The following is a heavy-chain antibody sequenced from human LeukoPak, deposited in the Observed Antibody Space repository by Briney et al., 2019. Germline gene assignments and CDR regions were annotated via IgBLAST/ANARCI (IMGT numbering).Heavy chain of an antibody. V-gene: IGHV5-51*01. CDR3: ARAVAGTEDAFDI. D-gene: IGHD6-19*01. CDR1: GYSFTSYW. Sequence: GESLKISWKGSGYSFTSYWIGWVRQMPGKGLELMGIIYPGDSDTRYSPSFQGQVTISADKSISTAYLQWSSLKASDTAMYYCARAVAGTEDAFDIWGQGTMVTVSS. CDR2: IYPGDSDT. J-gene: IGHJ3*02.